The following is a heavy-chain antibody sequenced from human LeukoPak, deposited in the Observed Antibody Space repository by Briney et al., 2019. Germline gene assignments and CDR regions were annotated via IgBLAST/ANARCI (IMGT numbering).Heavy chain of an antibody. CDR1: GGSISSYY. D-gene: IGHD3-22*01. J-gene: IGHJ4*02. CDR3: ASATYYYDSSGYYGPFDY. Sequence: EPSETLSLTCTVSGGSISSYYWSWIRQPPGKGLEWIGYIYYSGSTNYNPSLKSRVTISVDTSKNQFSLKLSSVTAADTAVYYCASATYYYDSSGYYGPFDYWGQGTLVTVSS. CDR2: IYYSGST. V-gene: IGHV4-59*08.